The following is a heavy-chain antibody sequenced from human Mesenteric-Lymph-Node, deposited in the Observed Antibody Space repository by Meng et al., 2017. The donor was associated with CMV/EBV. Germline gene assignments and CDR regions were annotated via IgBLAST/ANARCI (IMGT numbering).Heavy chain of an antibody. Sequence: GESLKISCAASGINFDDYGMNWVRQVPGKGLEWVSGINWSGTRSYADSVKGRFTISRDNAGNTLYLQMNSVRAEDTALYYCARGIIAVREYHYGMDVWGKGTTVTVSS. D-gene: IGHD6-6*01. CDR2: INWSGTR. V-gene: IGHV3-20*04. J-gene: IGHJ6*04. CDR1: GINFDDYG. CDR3: ARGIIAVREYHYGMDV.